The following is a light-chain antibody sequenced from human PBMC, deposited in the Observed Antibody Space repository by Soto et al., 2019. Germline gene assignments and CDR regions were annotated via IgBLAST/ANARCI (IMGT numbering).Light chain of an antibody. CDR3: QQYNNWPPVT. CDR1: QSVSGK. V-gene: IGKV3-15*01. Sequence: IFNTPSAATVSVCTWEDATLSCRASQSVSGKLAWYQHQPGQTHRLLIYGASTRATGIPARFSGSGSGTEFTLTISSLQSEDFAVYFCQQYNNWPPVTFGPGTKVAIK. CDR2: GAS. J-gene: IGKJ3*01.